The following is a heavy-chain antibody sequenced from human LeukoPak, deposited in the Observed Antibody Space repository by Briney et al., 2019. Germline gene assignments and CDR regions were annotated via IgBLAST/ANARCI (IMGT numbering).Heavy chain of an antibody. CDR2: IRYDGSNK. J-gene: IGHJ4*02. CDR1: GSTFSSYG. V-gene: IGHV3-30*02. D-gene: IGHD3-22*01. Sequence: PGGSLRLSCAASGSTFSSYGMHWVRQAPGKGLEWVAFIRYDGSNKYYADSVKGRFTISRDNSKNTLYLQMNSLRAEDTAVYYCARTEGGSFSSGYSYLGYWGQGTLVTVSS. CDR3: ARTEGGSFSSGYSYLGY.